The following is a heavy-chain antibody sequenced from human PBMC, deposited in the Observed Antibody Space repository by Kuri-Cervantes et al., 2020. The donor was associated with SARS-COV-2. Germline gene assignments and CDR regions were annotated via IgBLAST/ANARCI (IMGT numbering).Heavy chain of an antibody. CDR3: ARSQGYCTANSCSWNWFDP. V-gene: IGHV1-69*13. D-gene: IGHD2-8*02. J-gene: IGHJ5*02. CDR2: IIPTFDTT. CDR1: GGTLSSYS. Sequence: SVKVSCKASGGTLSSYSVNWVRQAPGQGLDWMGRIIPTFDTTTYAQKFQGRVIFTADESSSTAYMEVNSLTSEDTAVYFCARSQGYCTANSCSWNWFDPWGQGTQVTVSS.